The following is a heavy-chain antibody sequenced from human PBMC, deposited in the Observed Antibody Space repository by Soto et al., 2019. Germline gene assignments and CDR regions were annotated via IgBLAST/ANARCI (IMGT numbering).Heavy chain of an antibody. V-gene: IGHV3-23*01. CDR1: GFTFSTYA. CDR3: ARGGAIVVVTARYDH. CDR2: ISGSGGST. J-gene: IGHJ4*02. Sequence: PGGSLRLSCSASGFTFSTYAMSWVRQAPGKGLEWVSAISGSGGSTYYADSVKGRFTISRDNSKNTLYLQMNSLRAEDTAVYYCARGGAIVVVTARYDHWGQGTLVTVSS. D-gene: IGHD2-21*02.